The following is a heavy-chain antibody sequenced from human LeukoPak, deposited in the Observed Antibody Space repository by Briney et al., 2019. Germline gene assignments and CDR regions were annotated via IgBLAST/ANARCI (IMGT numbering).Heavy chain of an antibody. V-gene: IGHV3-21*01. CDR2: ISSSGTSI. Sequence: PGGSLRLSCAASGFTFTNYGMNWVRQPPGKGLEWVSSISSSGTSIDYADSVKGRFTVSRDSATNSLYLQMNCLRAEDTAVYYCARTAKDIVIVPASYYMGVWGKGTTVTVSS. CDR1: GFTFTNYG. D-gene: IGHD2-2*01. CDR3: ARTAKDIVIVPASYYMGV. J-gene: IGHJ6*03.